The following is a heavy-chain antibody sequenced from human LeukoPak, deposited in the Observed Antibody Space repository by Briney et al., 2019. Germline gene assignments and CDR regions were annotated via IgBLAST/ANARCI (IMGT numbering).Heavy chain of an antibody. CDR3: ARCGGAVITFDY. V-gene: IGHV4-59*08. Sequence: SETLSLTCTVSGGSISSYYWSWIRQPPGKGLEWIGYIYYSGSTNYNPSLKSRVTISVDTSENQFSLKLSSVTAADTAVYYCARCGGAVITFDYWGQGTLVTVSS. J-gene: IGHJ4*02. D-gene: IGHD4-17*01. CDR2: IYYSGST. CDR1: GGSISSYY.